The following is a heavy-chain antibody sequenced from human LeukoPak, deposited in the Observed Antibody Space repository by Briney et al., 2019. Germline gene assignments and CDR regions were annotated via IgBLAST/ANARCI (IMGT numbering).Heavy chain of an antibody. CDR1: GYTFTSYA. CDR3: ASGYCSGGSCSRNLDY. J-gene: IGHJ4*02. D-gene: IGHD2-15*01. Sequence: ASVKVSCKASGYTFTSYAMHWVRQAPGQRLEWMGWSNAGNGNTKYSQEFQGRVTITRDTSVSTAYMELSSLRSEDMAVYYCASGYCSGGSCSRNLDYWGQGTLVTVSS. V-gene: IGHV1-3*02. CDR2: SNAGNGNT.